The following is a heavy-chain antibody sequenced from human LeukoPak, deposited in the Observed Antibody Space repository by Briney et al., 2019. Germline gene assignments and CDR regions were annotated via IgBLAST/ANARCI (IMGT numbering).Heavy chain of an antibody. CDR3: AKDLNMAAAHIRMDV. V-gene: IGHV3-23*01. CDR1: GFTFSNYA. CDR2: ITSEAIT. J-gene: IGHJ6*02. Sequence: GGSLRLSCAASGFTFSNYAISWVRQAPGKGLEWVSTITSEAITLYAHSVRGRFTVSRDNSKNTLHLQMNSLRADDTAVYYCAKDLNMAAAHIRMDVWGQGTTVTVSS. D-gene: IGHD6-13*01.